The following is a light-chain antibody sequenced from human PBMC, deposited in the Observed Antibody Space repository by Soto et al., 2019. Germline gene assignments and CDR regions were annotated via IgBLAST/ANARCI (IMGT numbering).Light chain of an antibody. J-gene: IGKJ1*01. CDR3: QQYNDYWT. Sequence: DIQLTQSPSTLSASVGGRVTITCRASQSISNWLAWYQQKTGKAPNLLIYKASSLGSGVPSRFSGSGSGTEFTLTISSLQPDDFATYYCQQYNDYWTFGQGTKVDSK. CDR2: KAS. CDR1: QSISNW. V-gene: IGKV1-5*03.